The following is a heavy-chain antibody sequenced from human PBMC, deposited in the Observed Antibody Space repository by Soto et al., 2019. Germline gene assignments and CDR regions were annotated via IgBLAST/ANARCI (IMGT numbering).Heavy chain of an antibody. J-gene: IGHJ3*02. V-gene: IGHV4-31*03. CDR1: GGSISSGGFY. CDR3: GRINWVRAFDT. CDR2: RSHSGTA. D-gene: IGHD7-27*01. Sequence: QVRLQESGPGLVKTSQTLSLICTVSGGSISSGGFYWTWIRQHPGKGLEWIGFRSHSGTAYYNPSLRSRVTMSVHASENQFSVKLNSVTAADTAMYYCGRINWVRAFDTLGRGTIVFVSS.